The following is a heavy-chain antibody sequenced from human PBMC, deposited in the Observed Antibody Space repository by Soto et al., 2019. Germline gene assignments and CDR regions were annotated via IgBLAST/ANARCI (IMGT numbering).Heavy chain of an antibody. V-gene: IGHV3-23*01. Sequence: EVQLLESGGGVVQPGGSLRLSCVASGFNFKKFAMAWVRQAAGEGLEWVSGISCCGGSASYADSVKGRFSIARDDSKNTVSLQLNSLRVEDTAQYYCAKADGQQWLIPHLDNWGQGTLATVS. D-gene: IGHD6-19*01. CDR3: AKADGQQWLIPHLDN. J-gene: IGHJ4*02. CDR2: ISCCGGSA. CDR1: GFNFKKFA.